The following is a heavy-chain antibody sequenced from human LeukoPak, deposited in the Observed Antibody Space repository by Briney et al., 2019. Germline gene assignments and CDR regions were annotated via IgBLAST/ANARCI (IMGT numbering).Heavy chain of an antibody. V-gene: IGHV4-4*02. CDR2: IHRSGST. Sequence: SETLSLTCTVSPDSTTSNFWSWDRQPPGKGLEWIGEIHRSGSTNYNPSLQSRVTISIDRSKNQIALELSSVTAADTAVYYCAREIVGGFNPGAYWGQGTLVTVSS. J-gene: IGHJ4*02. D-gene: IGHD1-14*01. CDR3: AREIVGGFNPGAY. CDR1: PDSTTSNF.